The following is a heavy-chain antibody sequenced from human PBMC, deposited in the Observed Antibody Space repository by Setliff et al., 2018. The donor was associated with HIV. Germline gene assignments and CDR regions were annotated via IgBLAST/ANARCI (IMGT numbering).Heavy chain of an antibody. CDR1: GAPISSGTYY. Sequence: PSETLSLTCTVSGAPISSGTYYWSWIRQFPGKGLEWIGYISNSGGAYYTPSLKSRVSLSIDSSKNQISLDLTSVTAADTALYYCARSDPYGSGTSLPFDYFDLWGLGTMVTVAS. J-gene: IGHJ3*01. D-gene: IGHD3-10*01. V-gene: IGHV4-31*03. CDR3: ARSDPYGSGTSLPFDYFDL. CDR2: ISNSGGA.